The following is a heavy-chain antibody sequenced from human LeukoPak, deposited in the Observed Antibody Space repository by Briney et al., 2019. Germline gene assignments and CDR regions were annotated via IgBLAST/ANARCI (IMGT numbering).Heavy chain of an antibody. Sequence: PGGSLRLSCAASGFTISSHAMSWVRQAPGKGLEWVSTISASGATTLYADSVKGRFTISRDNSRNTLFLQMNSLSSEDTAVYYCAKRIIGDRGYFDYWGQGALVTVSS. CDR1: GFTISSHA. CDR3: AKRIIGDRGYFDY. D-gene: IGHD7-27*01. CDR2: ISASGATT. J-gene: IGHJ4*02. V-gene: IGHV3-23*01.